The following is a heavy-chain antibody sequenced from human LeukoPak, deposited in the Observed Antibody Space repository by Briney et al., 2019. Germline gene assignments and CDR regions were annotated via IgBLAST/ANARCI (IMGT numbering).Heavy chain of an antibody. J-gene: IGHJ5*02. V-gene: IGHV1-18*01. CDR3: AXXXXXXGXCSSGSCYGGFDP. CDR2: ISTYNGNT. Sequence: ASVKVSCKASGYTFITYGINWVRQAPGQGLEWMGWISTYNGNTKYAQKLQGRVTMTTDTSTSTAYMELRSLRSDDTAVYFCAXXXXXXGXCSSGSCYGGFDPWGQGTLVTVSS. D-gene: IGHD2-2*01. CDR1: GYTFITYG.